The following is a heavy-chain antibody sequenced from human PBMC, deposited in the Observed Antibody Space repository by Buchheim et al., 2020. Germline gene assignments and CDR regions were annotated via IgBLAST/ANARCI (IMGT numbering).Heavy chain of an antibody. Sequence: QVQLQESGPGVVKPSQTLSLTCTVSGGSISRDDNYWSWIRQPPGKGLEWIGYIYYSGSTYYTPSLKSRVTVSVDTSKHQFSLKLCSVTAADTAVYCCARYTIALEDGNYRFSWYFDLWGRGTL. CDR1: GGSISRDDNY. V-gene: IGHV4-30-4*01. J-gene: IGHJ2*01. D-gene: IGHD4-17*01. CDR3: ARYTIALEDGNYRFSWYFDL. CDR2: IYYSGST.